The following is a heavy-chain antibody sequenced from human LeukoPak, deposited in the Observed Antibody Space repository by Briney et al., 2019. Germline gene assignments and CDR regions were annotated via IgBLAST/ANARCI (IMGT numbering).Heavy chain of an antibody. V-gene: IGHV4-39*01. J-gene: IGHJ4*02. D-gene: IGHD2-2*01. CDR2: IYYSRST. CDR1: GGSFSSSSYY. CDR3: ARTVAQRNRYCSSTSCPIFDY. Sequence: PSETLSLTCTVSGGSFSSSSYYWGWIRQPPGKALAWIGSIYYSRSTYYNPSLKSRVTISVDTSKNQFSLKLSSVTAADTAVYYCARTVAQRNRYCSSTSCPIFDYWGQGTLVTVSS.